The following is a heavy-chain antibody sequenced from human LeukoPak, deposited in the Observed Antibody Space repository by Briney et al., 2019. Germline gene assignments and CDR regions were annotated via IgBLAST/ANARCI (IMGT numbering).Heavy chain of an antibody. CDR2: IKEDGSEK. CDR1: GFSFRSCW. D-gene: IGHD2-21*01. J-gene: IGHJ4*02. Sequence: PGGSLRLSCAASGFSFRSCWMSWVRQAPGEGLEWVANIKEDGSEKYYVDSVKGRFTISRDNAENALYLQMNSLGAEDTAVYYCARVAWPHYFDYWGQGTLVTVSS. V-gene: IGHV3-7*01. CDR3: ARVAWPHYFDY.